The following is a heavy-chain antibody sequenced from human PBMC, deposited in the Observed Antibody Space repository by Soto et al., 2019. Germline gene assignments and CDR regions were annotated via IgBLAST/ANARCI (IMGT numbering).Heavy chain of an antibody. V-gene: IGHV1-69*02. CDR3: ARGWLSNWFDP. J-gene: IGHJ5*02. Sequence: SVKVSCKASGGTFSSYTISWVRQAPGQGLEWMGRIIPILGIANYAQKFQGRVTITADKSTSTAYMELSSLRSEDTAVYYCARGWLSNWFDPWGQGTLVTVSS. CDR2: IIPILGIA. CDR1: GGTFSSYT. D-gene: IGHD6-19*01.